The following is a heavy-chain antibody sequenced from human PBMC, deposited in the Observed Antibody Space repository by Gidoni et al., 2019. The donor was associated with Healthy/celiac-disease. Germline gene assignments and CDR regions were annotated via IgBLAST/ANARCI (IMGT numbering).Heavy chain of an antibody. D-gene: IGHD3-16*01. V-gene: IGHV3-33*01. Sequence: QVQLVESGGGVVQAGRSLRLSCATSGFTFSSYGMHWVRQAPGKGLEWVAVIWYDGSNKYYADSVKGRFTISRDNSKNTLYLQMNSLRAEDTAVYYCARGDAYYYMDVWGKGTTVTVSS. J-gene: IGHJ6*03. CDR1: GFTFSSYG. CDR2: IWYDGSNK. CDR3: ARGDAYYYMDV.